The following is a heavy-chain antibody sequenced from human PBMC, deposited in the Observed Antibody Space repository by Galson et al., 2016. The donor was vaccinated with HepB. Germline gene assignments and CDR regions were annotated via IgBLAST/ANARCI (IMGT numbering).Heavy chain of an antibody. CDR2: TYYRSKWYY. Sequence: CAISGDSVSSSNAAWNWIRQSPSRGLEWLGRTYYRSKWYYQYAVSVRSRVIINPDTSKNQFSLQLKSVTPEDTAVYFCARDLEAGCNERGCTSGDSFDYWGQGVLVTVSS. CDR3: ARDLEAGCNERGCTSGDSFDY. J-gene: IGHJ4*02. CDR1: GDSVSSSNAA. V-gene: IGHV6-1*01. D-gene: IGHD1-14*01.